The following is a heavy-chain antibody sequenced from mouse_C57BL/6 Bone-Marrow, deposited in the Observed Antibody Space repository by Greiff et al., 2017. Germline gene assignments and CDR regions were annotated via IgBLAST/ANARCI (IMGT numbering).Heavy chain of an antibody. V-gene: IGHV1-5*01. CDR3: EGGHDY. J-gene: IGHJ2*01. CDR2: IYPGNSDT. D-gene: IGHD3-3*01. CDR1: GYTFTSYW. Sequence: EVQLLQSGTVLVRPGASVKMSCKTSGYTFTSYWMHWVKQRPGQGLEWIGAIYPGNSDTNYNQKFKGKDKLTAVTSASTAYMELSSLTTEDSAVYYCEGGHDYWGQGTTLTVSS.